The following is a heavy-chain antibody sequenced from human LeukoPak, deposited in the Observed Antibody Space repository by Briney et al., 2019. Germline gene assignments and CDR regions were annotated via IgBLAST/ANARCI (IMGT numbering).Heavy chain of an antibody. D-gene: IGHD3-22*01. Sequence: SVNVSCKASGYTFTSYGISWVRQAPGQGLEWMGGIIPIFGTANYAQKFQGRVTITADESTSTAYMELSSLRSEDTAVYYCARATREYDSSGYYDYWGQGTLVTVSS. CDR1: GYTFTSYG. V-gene: IGHV1-69*13. CDR3: ARATREYDSSGYYDY. CDR2: IIPIFGTA. J-gene: IGHJ4*02.